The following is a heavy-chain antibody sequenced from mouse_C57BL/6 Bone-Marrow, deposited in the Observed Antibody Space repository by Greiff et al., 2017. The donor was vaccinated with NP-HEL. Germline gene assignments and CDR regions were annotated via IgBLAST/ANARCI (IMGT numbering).Heavy chain of an antibody. V-gene: IGHV1-54*01. J-gene: IGHJ3*01. D-gene: IGHD2-5*01. Sequence: VKLQESGAELVRPGTSVKVSCKASGYAFTNYLIEWVKQRPGQGLEWIGVINPGSGGTNYNEKFKGKATLTADKSSSTAYMQLSSLTSEDSAVYFCARRDYSNYGFAYWGQGTLGTVSA. CDR3: ARRDYSNYGFAY. CDR2: INPGSGGT. CDR1: GYAFTNYL.